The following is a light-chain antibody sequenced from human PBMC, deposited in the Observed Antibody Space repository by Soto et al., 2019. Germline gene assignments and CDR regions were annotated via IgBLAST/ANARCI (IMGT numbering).Light chain of an antibody. V-gene: IGKV3-20*01. Sequence: VWSLSPGTLSLSPDERATLSCRASQSVSSSYVAWYQQKRGQAPRLLMYGASSRATGIPDRFSGSGSGTDFTLTISRLEPEDFVPYYCQHFRAFGQGTRLEIK. CDR1: QSVSSSY. CDR3: QHFRA. J-gene: IGKJ5*01. CDR2: GAS.